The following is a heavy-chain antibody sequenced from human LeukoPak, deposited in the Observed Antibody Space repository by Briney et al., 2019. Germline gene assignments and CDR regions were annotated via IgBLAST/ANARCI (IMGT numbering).Heavy chain of an antibody. CDR2: FDPEDGET. D-gene: IGHD3-10*01. CDR1: GYTLTELS. J-gene: IGHJ4*02. Sequence: GASVKVSYKVSGYTLTELSMHWVRQAPGKGLEWMGGFDPEDGETIYAQKFQGRVTMTEDTSTDTAYMELSSLRSEDTAVYYCATEGRIGDLLLWRGYYFDYWGQGTLVTVSS. V-gene: IGHV1-24*01. CDR3: ATEGRIGDLLLWRGYYFDY.